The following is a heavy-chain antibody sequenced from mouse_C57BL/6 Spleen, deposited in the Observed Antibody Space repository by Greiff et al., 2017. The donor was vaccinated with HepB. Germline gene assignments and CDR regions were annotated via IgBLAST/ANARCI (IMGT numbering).Heavy chain of an antibody. D-gene: IGHD2-5*01. CDR1: GYTFTSYG. V-gene: IGHV1-81*01. CDR3: ARGGSNYEAMDY. J-gene: IGHJ4*01. Sequence: QVQLQQSGAELARPGASVKLSCKASGYTFTSYGISWVKQRTGQGLEWIGEIYPRSGNTYYNEKFKGKATLTADKSSSTAYMELRSLTSEDAAVYFCARGGSNYEAMDYWGKGTSVTVSS. CDR2: IYPRSGNT.